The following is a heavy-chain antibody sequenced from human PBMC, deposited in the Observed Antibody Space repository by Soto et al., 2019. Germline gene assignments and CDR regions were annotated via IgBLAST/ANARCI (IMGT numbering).Heavy chain of an antibody. CDR1: GLTSRSHA. CDR3: AKAPAAATIKSNLDY. V-gene: IGHV3-23*01. J-gene: IGHJ4*02. D-gene: IGHD5-12*01. Sequence: EVQLLESGGGLVQPGGSLRLSCVVSGLTSRSHAMSWVRQAPGQGLEWVAGISGGGYTAYYPDSVRGRFTISRDNTKNTVYLHIDHRRADNTAVYYCAKAPAAATIKSNLDYWGQGTVVTVSS. CDR2: ISGGGYTA.